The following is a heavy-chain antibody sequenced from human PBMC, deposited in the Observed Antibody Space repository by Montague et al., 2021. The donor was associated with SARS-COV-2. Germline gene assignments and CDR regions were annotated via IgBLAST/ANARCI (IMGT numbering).Heavy chain of an antibody. CDR3: AREYSSGVYFDY. J-gene: IGHJ4*02. V-gene: IGHV2-70*11. CDR2: IDWDDDK. D-gene: IGHD6-19*01. CDR1: GFSLSTSGMC. Sequence: PALVKPTQTLTLTCTFSGFSLSTSGMCVSWIRQPPGKALEWLARIDWDDDKYYSTSLKTRLTISKDTSKNQVVLTMTNMDPVDTATYYCAREYSSGVYFDYWGQGTLVTVCS.